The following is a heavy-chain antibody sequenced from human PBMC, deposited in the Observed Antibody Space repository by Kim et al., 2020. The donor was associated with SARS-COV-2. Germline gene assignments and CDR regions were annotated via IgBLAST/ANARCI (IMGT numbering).Heavy chain of an antibody. D-gene: IGHD3-10*01. CDR2: INHSGST. Sequence: SETLSLTCAVYGGSFSGYYWSWIRQPPGKGLEWIGEINHSGSTNYNPSLKSRVTISVDTSKNQFSLKLSSVTAADTAVYYCTRGSGYYASFDYWGQGTLVVVSS. J-gene: IGHJ4*02. CDR3: TRGSGYYASFDY. CDR1: GGSFSGYY. V-gene: IGHV4-34*01.